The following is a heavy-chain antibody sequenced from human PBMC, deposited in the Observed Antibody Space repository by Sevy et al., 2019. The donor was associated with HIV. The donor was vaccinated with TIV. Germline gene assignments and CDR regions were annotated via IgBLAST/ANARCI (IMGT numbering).Heavy chain of an antibody. CDR1: GGSITSLY. CDR3: AGENAWGRGYS. J-gene: IGHJ4*02. D-gene: IGHD1-26*01. CDR2: IYYNGHI. Sequence: SETLSLTCTVSGGSITSLYWNWIRQPPGKGLEWIANIYYNGHINYNPSLKSRVTLSLDTSKNQFSLGLSSVTAADTAMYYCAGENAWGRGYSWGQGTLVTLSS. V-gene: IGHV4-59*08.